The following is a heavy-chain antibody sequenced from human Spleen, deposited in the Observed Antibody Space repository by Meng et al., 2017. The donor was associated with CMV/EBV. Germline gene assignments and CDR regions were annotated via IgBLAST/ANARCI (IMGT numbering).Heavy chain of an antibody. CDR1: GFTFSSYT. CDR3: ATSLDYFGSSGVGVPVY. Sequence: SCAASGFTFSSYTMSWVRQAPGKGLEWIGEVNHSGSTNYNPSLQSRVTISVDTSKSQFSLRLTSVTAADTAVYYCATSLDYFGSSGVGVPVYWGRGTLVTVSS. V-gene: IGHV4-34*09. J-gene: IGHJ4*02. D-gene: IGHD3-10*01. CDR2: VNHSGST.